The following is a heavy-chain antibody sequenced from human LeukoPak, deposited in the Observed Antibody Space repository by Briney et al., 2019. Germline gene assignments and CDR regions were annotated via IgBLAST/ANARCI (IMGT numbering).Heavy chain of an antibody. D-gene: IGHD6-13*01. V-gene: IGHV3-33*01. CDR2: IWDDGSNK. Sequence: GGSLRLSCAASGFTFSSYGMHWVRQAPGKGLEWVAVIWDDGSNKYYADSVKGRFTISRDNSKNTLYLQMNSLRAEDTAVYYCARGHSLLDSSSSLQNFDYWGQGTLVTVSS. CDR3: ARGHSLLDSSSSLQNFDY. CDR1: GFTFSSYG. J-gene: IGHJ4*02.